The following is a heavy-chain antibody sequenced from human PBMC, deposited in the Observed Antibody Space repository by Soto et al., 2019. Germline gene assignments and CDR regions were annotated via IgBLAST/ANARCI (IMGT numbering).Heavy chain of an antibody. CDR2: ISASGRDT. Sequence: PWGALRLSCVASGFTFSNYAMSWVRQAPGKGLEWVSGISASGRDTYYADSVKDRFTISRDSFKNTLYLQMNSLRAEDTGTYYCAKGKTSGWYYFDYWGQGALVTSPQ. CDR3: AKGKTSGWYYFDY. CDR1: GFTFSNYA. J-gene: IGHJ4*02. V-gene: IGHV3-23*01. D-gene: IGHD6-19*01.